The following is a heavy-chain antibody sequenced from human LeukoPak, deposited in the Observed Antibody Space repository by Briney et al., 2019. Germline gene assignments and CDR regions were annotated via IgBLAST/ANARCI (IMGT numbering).Heavy chain of an antibody. D-gene: IGHD6-19*01. CDR1: GFTFSSYS. Sequence: GGSLRLSCAASGFTFSSYSMNWVRQAPGKGLEWVSSISSSSSYIYYADSVKGRFTISRDNAKNTLYLQMNSLRAEDTAVYYCAKHIRSSGWYDRADYWGQGTLVTVSS. J-gene: IGHJ4*02. V-gene: IGHV3-21*04. CDR2: ISSSSSYI. CDR3: AKHIRSSGWYDRADY.